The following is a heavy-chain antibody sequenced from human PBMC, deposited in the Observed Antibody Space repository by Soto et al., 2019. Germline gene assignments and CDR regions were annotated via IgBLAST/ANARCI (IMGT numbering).Heavy chain of an antibody. V-gene: IGHV4-34*01. CDR1: GGSFSGYY. D-gene: IGHD3-10*01. J-gene: IGHJ4*02. CDR2: SNHSGST. CDR3: ARVARGVPWVRAFDY. Sequence: PSETLSLTCAVYGGSFSGYYWSWIRQPPGKGLGWMGESNHSGSTNCTPSLKSRVTISVDTSKDQFSLKLSSVTAADTAVYYCARVARGVPWVRAFDYWGQGTLVTVSS.